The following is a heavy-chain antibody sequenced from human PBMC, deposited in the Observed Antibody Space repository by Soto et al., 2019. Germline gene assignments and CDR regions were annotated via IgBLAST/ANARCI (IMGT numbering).Heavy chain of an antibody. J-gene: IGHJ5*02. CDR3: ARLGLPYSSSCWFDP. V-gene: IGHV4-39*01. Sequence: QLQLQESGPGLVKHSETLSLTSTVSGGSISSSSSYWGWIRQPPGKGLEWIGSMYYSGNTYYIPSLKSRVTISVDTSKNQFSLKLSSVTAADTAVYYCARLGLPYSSSCWFDPWGQGTLVTVSS. CDR2: MYYSGNT. CDR1: GGSISSSSSY. D-gene: IGHD6-13*01.